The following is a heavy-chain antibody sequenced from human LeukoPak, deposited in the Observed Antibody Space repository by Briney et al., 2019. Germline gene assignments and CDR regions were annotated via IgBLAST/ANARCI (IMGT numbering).Heavy chain of an antibody. CDR2: IKEDGSEK. V-gene: IGHV3-7*04. CDR1: GFTFSNSW. Sequence: GGSLILSCVASGFTFSNSWMNWVRQAPEKGLEWVANIKEDGSEKYYLESVKGRFTISRDNAKNSLYLQMNSLRDEDTALYYCARGRRGTQYQVFDSWGQGTLVTVSS. J-gene: IGHJ5*01. CDR3: ARGRRGTQYQVFDS.